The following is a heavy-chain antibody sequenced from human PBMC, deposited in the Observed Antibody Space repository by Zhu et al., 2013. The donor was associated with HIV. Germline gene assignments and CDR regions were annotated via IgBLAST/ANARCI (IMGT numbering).Heavy chain of an antibody. CDR1: GGPINSANFY. J-gene: IGHJ6*02. V-gene: IGHV4-31*03. D-gene: IGHD3-10*01. CDR2: ITYRGNS. CDR3: ARASLAQRYYYGLDF. Sequence: QVQLQESGPGLVKPSQTLSVSCTVSGGPINSANFYWTWIRQHPEKGLEWIGYITYRGNSDYNPSLKSRISMSIDTSKSQFSLNLNSVTAADTAVYYCARASLAQRYYYGLDFWGRGTTVTVSS.